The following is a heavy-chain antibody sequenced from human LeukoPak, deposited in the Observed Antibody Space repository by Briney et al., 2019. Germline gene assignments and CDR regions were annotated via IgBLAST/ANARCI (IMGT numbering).Heavy chain of an antibody. CDR2: IDPSDSYT. D-gene: IGHD5-12*01. Sequence: GESLKISCKGSGYSFISYWISWVRQMPGKGLEWMGRIDPSDSYTNYSPSFQGHVTISADKSINTAYLQWSGLKASDTAMYYCARHRIDRYSSFDFWGQGTLVTVPS. CDR1: GYSFISYW. J-gene: IGHJ4*02. V-gene: IGHV5-10-1*01. CDR3: ARHRIDRYSSFDF.